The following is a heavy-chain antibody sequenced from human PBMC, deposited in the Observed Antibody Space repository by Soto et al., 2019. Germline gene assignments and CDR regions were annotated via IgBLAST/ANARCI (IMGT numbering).Heavy chain of an antibody. J-gene: IGHJ6*02. CDR3: AREVVEYCTNGVCHWGLYYYYYGMDV. CDR2: ISSSSSYT. V-gene: IGHV3-11*06. Sequence: GGSLRLSCAASGFTFSDYYMSWIRQAPGKGLEWVSYISSSSSYTNYADSVKGRFTISRDNAKNSLYLQMNSLRAEDTAVYYCAREVVEYCTNGVCHWGLYYYYYGMDVWGQRTSVTVSS. CDR1: GFTFSDYY. D-gene: IGHD2-8*01.